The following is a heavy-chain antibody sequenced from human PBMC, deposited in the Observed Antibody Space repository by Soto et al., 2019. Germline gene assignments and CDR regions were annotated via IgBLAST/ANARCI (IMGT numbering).Heavy chain of an antibody. CDR3: ARDRGGGTVDCFDY. D-gene: IGHD2-8*02. CDR1: GFTFSNYA. CDR2: ISASGDST. J-gene: IGHJ4*02. V-gene: IGHV3-23*01. Sequence: EVQLLESGGGLVQPGGSLRLSCAASGFTFSNYAMTWVRQAPGKGLEWVSVISASGDSTYYADSVRGRFTVSRDNSKNTLYLQMNSLRAGDTAVYYCARDRGGGTVDCFDYWGQGTLVTVSS.